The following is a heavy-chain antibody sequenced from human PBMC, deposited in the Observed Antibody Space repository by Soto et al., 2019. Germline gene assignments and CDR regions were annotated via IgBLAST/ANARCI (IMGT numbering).Heavy chain of an antibody. CDR2: ISAYNGNT. D-gene: IGHD2-15*01. Sequence: ASVKVSCKASGYTFTSYGISWVRQAPGQGLEWMGWISAYNGNTNYAQKLQGRVTMTTDTSTSTAYMELRSLRSDDTAVYHWPTDRYCRGGSCRLKALEIRGQGTLVTVSS. CDR1: GYTFTSYG. V-gene: IGHV1-18*01. CDR3: PTDRYCRGGSCRLKALEI. J-gene: IGHJ4*03.